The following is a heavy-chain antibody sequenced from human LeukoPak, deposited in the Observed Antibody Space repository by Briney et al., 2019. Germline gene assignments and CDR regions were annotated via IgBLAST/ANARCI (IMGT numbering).Heavy chain of an antibody. Sequence: GGSLRLSCAASGFTFSNYAMSWVRQAPGKGLEWVSTLGGRGVLTYYADSVRGRFTVSRDNSKDTLYLQMNSLRAEDTAVYYCARRDVSGYYALDYWGQGFLVTVSS. CDR3: ARRDVSGYYALDY. V-gene: IGHV3-23*01. J-gene: IGHJ4*02. D-gene: IGHD3-22*01. CDR2: LGGRGVLT. CDR1: GFTFSNYA.